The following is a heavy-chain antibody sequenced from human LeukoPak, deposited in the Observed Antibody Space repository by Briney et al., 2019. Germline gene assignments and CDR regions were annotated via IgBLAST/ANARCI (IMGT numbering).Heavy chain of an antibody. CDR2: INYSGTT. J-gene: IGHJ6*03. CDR1: GGYISINNYY. D-gene: IGHD2-2*01. Sequence: SETLSLTCSVSGGYISINNYYWGWIRQSPGKGLEWIGSINYSGTTYYNPSLNSRVTMSVDTSKNQFSLKLSSVTAADTAVYYCARDCSSTSYYYMDVWGKGTTVTVSS. CDR3: ARDCSSTSYYYMDV. V-gene: IGHV4-39*07.